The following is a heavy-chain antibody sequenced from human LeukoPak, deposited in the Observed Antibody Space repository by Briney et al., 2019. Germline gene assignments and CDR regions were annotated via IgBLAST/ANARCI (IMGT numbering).Heavy chain of an antibody. CDR2: ITAYSGNT. V-gene: IGHV1-18*01. D-gene: IGHD2-2*01. CDR3: ARDQGYCSSTSCYGVD. Sequence: ASVKVSCKASGGTFSSYAISWVRQAPGQGLEWMGWITAYSGNTKYAEEIQGRVTMTTDTSTSTAYMELRSLTSDDTAVYYCARDQGYCSSTSCYGVDWGQGTPVTVSS. CDR1: GGTFSSYA. J-gene: IGHJ4*02.